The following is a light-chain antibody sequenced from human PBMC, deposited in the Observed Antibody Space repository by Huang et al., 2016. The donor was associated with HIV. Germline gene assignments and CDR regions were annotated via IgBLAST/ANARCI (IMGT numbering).Light chain of an antibody. CDR3: QQSYSALGLT. CDR2: VAS. CDR1: QSIGTY. J-gene: IGKJ4*01. Sequence: DIQMTQSPSSLSASVGDRVTIACRASQSIGTYLNWYQQKPGKAPRLLIHVASSLQSGVTSRFSGSGSGTDFTLTISSLQPEDFVTYYCQQSYSALGLTFGGGTKVEIK. V-gene: IGKV1-39*01.